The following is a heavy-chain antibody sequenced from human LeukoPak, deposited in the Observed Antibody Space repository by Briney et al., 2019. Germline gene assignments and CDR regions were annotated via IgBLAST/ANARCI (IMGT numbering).Heavy chain of an antibody. D-gene: IGHD1-7*01. Sequence: PSETLSLTCTVSGGSISSGGYYWSWIRQHPGKGLEWIGYIYYSGSTYYNPSLKSRVTISVDTSKNQFSLKLSSVTAADTAVYYCARDMYNWNYSNWFDPWGQGTLVTVSS. J-gene: IGHJ5*02. V-gene: IGHV4-31*03. CDR3: ARDMYNWNYSNWFDP. CDR2: IYYSGST. CDR1: GGSISSGGYY.